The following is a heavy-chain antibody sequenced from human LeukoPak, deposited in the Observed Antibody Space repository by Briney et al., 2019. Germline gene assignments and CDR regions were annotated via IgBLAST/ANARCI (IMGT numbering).Heavy chain of an antibody. J-gene: IGHJ4*02. D-gene: IGHD6-19*01. Sequence: PGGSLRLSCSASGFTFSSYARHWVRQAPAKGLEWVAVISYDASNKYYADSVKGRFTISRDNSKNTLYLQMNSLRAEDTAVYYCARSHSSGWYGGYFDYWGQGTLVTVSS. CDR3: ARSHSSGWYGGYFDY. CDR1: GFTFSSYA. V-gene: IGHV3-30-3*01. CDR2: ISYDASNK.